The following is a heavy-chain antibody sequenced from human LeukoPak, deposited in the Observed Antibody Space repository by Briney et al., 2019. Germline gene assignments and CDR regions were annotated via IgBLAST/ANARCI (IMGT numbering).Heavy chain of an antibody. CDR3: ARALGTGLVDY. CDR2: IYYTGST. CDR1: GGSISSYY. J-gene: IGHJ4*02. Sequence: SETLSLTCTVSGGSISSYYWVWIRQPPGKGLEWIGSIYYTGSTYYNPSLKSRVTLSLDTSNKRFSLKLNSVTAADTAVYYCARALGTGLVDYWGQGTLVTVSS. D-gene: IGHD2-8*02. V-gene: IGHV4-39*07.